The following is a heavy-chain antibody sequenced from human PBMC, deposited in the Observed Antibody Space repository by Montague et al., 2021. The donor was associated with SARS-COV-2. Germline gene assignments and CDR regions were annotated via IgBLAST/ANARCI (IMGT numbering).Heavy chain of an antibody. CDR2: MYYSGST. Sequence: SETLSLTCTVSGGSISSSNYYWGWIRQPPGKGLEWIGNMYYSGSTYYNPSLKSRGTISIDASKNQFSLKLSSVTAADTAVYYCAGDDIVLQGVTKGMDVWGQGTTVIVSS. CDR1: GGSISSSNYY. V-gene: IGHV4-39*07. CDR3: AGDDIVLQGVTKGMDV. D-gene: IGHD3-10*01. J-gene: IGHJ6*02.